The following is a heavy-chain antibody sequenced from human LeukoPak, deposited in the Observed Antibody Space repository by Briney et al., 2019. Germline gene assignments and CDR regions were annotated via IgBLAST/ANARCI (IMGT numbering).Heavy chain of an antibody. CDR2: VSYTGIT. J-gene: IGHJ4*02. D-gene: IGHD3-16*01. CDR1: GGAINSGHF. CDR3: ARGNDYFDY. V-gene: IGHV4-31*03. Sequence: PSETLSLTCTVSGGAINSGHFWNWLCQTPGSGLEYLGYVSYTGITYYNPSLMSRVNMSVDTSKKQFSLTLTSVTAADTATYYCARGNDYFDYWGQGSLVTVSS.